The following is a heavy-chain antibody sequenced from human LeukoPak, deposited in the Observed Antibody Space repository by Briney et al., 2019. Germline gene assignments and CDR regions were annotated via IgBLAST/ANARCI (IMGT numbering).Heavy chain of an antibody. CDR1: GGSISAYY. J-gene: IGHJ6*02. Sequence: SETLSLTCTVSGGSISAYYWTWIRQPPGKGLEWIRNIHYSGSTSYIPSLKSRVTISVDTSKNEFSLRLNSVTAADTAVYFCARDYLYSYGMDVWGQGTTVTVSS. CDR3: ARDYLYSYGMDV. CDR2: IHYSGST. V-gene: IGHV4-59*01.